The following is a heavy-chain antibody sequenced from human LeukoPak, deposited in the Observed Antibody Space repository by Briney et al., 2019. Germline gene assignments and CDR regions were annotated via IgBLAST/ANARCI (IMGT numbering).Heavy chain of an antibody. CDR3: ARYFAIAVPYFDY. CDR1: GFTFSSYW. D-gene: IGHD2-21*01. CDR2: IKQDGSEK. V-gene: IGHV3-7*01. Sequence: GXSLSLSCAASGFTFSSYWMSWVRQAPGKGLEWVANIKQDGSEKYYVDSVKGRFTISRDNAKNSLYLKMNSLRAEDTAVYYCARYFAIAVPYFDYWGQGTLVTVSS. J-gene: IGHJ4*02.